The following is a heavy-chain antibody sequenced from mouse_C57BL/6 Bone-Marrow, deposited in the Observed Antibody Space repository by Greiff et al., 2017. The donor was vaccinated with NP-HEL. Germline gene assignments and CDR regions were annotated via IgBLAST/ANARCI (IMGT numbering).Heavy chain of an antibody. Sequence: VQLQQSGPELVKPGASVKISCKASGYSFTGYYMNWVKQSPDKSLEWIGEINPSTGGTTYNQKFKAKATLTVDKSSSTAYMQIKSLTSEDSADYYCASGDYDGFDYWGQGTTLTVSS. CDR2: INPSTGGT. V-gene: IGHV1-42*01. J-gene: IGHJ2*01. D-gene: IGHD1-1*01. CDR1: GYSFTGYY. CDR3: ASGDYDGFDY.